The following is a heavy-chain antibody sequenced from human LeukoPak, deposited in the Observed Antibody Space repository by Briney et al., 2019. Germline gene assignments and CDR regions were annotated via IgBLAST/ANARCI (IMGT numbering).Heavy chain of an antibody. V-gene: IGHV3-9*02. CDR1: GFTSVAYA. CDR3: AKAAYDYVWGRGAFDI. D-gene: IGHD3-16*01. Sequence: ALRLFSVASGFTSVAYAMCWVRQAPGKGLEWVSGISWNGGSIDYADSVKGRFTISRDNAKNSLYLQMNSLRAEDTALYYCAKAAYDYVWGRGAFDIWGQGTMVTVSS. J-gene: IGHJ3*02. CDR2: ISWNGGSI.